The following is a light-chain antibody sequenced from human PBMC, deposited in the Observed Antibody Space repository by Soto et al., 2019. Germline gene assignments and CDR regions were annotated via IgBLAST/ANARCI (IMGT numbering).Light chain of an antibody. CDR2: DAS. J-gene: IGKJ5*01. CDR3: QEYNSYPVS. CDR1: QSISSW. V-gene: IGKV1-5*01. Sequence: DIQMTKSAFALSACVGDRVTITCRASQSISSWLAWYQQKPGKAPKLLIYDASILQRGVPSRFSGSGSGTEFTLTISSLQPEDVATYYCQEYNSYPVSFGQGTRLEIK.